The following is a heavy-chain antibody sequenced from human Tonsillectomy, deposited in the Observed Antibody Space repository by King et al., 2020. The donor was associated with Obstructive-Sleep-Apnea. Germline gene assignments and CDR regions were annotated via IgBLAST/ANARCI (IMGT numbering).Heavy chain of an antibody. V-gene: IGHV4-38-2*02. J-gene: IGHJ4*02. CDR1: GYPISSGYY. Sequence: LQESGPGLVKPSETLSRTCTVSGYPISSGYYWGWIRQPPGKGLEWSGSTYHSGSTCYNPSLKSRVTISVDTSKNQFSLNLSSVTAADTAVYYCARDPNCSGGSCYFDYWGQGTLVTVSS. CDR3: ARDPNCSGGSCYFDY. D-gene: IGHD2-15*01. CDR2: TYHSGST.